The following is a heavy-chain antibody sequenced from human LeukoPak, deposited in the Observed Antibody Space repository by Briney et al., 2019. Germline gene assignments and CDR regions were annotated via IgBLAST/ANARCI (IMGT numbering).Heavy chain of an antibody. Sequence: PGGSLRLSCAASGFTFSSYAMHWVRQAPGKGLEWVAVISYDGSNKYYADSVKGRFTISRDNSKNTLYLQMNSLRAEDTAVYSCAKDQGMSSTRAEFDYWGQGTLVTVSS. CDR3: AKDQGMSSTRAEFDY. J-gene: IGHJ4*02. CDR1: GFTFSSYA. CDR2: ISYDGSNK. V-gene: IGHV3-30-3*01. D-gene: IGHD2-2*01.